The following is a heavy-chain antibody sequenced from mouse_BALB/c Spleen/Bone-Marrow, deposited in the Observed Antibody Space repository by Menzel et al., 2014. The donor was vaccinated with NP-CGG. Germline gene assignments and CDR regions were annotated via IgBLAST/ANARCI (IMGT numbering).Heavy chain of an antibody. J-gene: IGHJ4*01. CDR1: GFSLTSYG. D-gene: IGHD2-3*01. CDR2: IWAGGST. Sequence: VKLVESGPGLVAPSQSLSITCTVSGFSLTSYGVHWVRQPPGKGLEWLGIIWAGGSTNYNSALMSRLSISKDNSKSXVFLKMNSLQTDDTAMYYCAREDGYFHYYAVDYWGQGTSVTVSS. CDR3: AREDGYFHYYAVDY. V-gene: IGHV2-9*02.